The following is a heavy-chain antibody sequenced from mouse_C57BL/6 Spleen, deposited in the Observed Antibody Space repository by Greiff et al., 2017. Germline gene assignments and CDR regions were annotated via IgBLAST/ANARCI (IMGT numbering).Heavy chain of an antibody. CDR2: IYPGDGDT. V-gene: IGHV1-82*01. Sequence: VQLQQSGPELVKPGASVKISCKASGYAFSSSWMNWVKQRPGKGLEWIGRIYPGDGDTNYNGKFKGKATLTADKSSSTAYMHLSSLTSEDSAVYFCARCPYYYGSSPYYAMDYWGQGTSVTVSS. J-gene: IGHJ4*01. D-gene: IGHD1-1*01. CDR1: GYAFSSSW. CDR3: ARCPYYYGSSPYYAMDY.